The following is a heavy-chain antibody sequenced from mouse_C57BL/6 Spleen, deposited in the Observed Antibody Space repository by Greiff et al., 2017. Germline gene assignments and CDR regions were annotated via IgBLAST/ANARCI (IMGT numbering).Heavy chain of an antibody. V-gene: IGHV1-72*01. J-gene: IGHJ2*01. CDR3: ARDITTVVAKGGFDY. Sequence: QVQLQQPGAELVKPGASVKLSCKASGYTFTSYWMHWEKQRPGRGLEWIGRIDPNSGGTKYNEKFKSKATLTVDKPSSTAYMQLSSLTSEDSAVYYCARDITTVVAKGGFDYWGQGTTLTVSS. CDR2: IDPNSGGT. CDR1: GYTFTSYW. D-gene: IGHD1-1*01.